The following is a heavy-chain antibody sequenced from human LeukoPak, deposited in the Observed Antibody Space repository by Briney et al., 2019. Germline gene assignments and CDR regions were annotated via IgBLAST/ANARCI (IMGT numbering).Heavy chain of an antibody. V-gene: IGHV3-48*03. D-gene: IGHD5-18*01. CDR3: ARQFFSYGPPDPFDI. J-gene: IGHJ3*02. Sequence: PGGSLRLSCAASGFTFDDYAMHWVRQAPGKGLEWVSYISGDGSSMDYADSVKGRFIISRDNAKNSLFLYMDSLRAEDTALYYCARQFFSYGPPDPFDIWGQGTMVTV. CDR2: ISGDGSSM. CDR1: GFTFDDYA.